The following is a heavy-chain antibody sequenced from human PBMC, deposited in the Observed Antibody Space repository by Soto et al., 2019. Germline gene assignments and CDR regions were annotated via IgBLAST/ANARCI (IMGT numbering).Heavy chain of an antibody. CDR2: ISRSSSTI. Sequence: EVQLVESRGGLVQPGGSLRLSCAASGFTFSSYSMNWVRQAPGKGLEWVSYISRSSSTIYYADSVKGRFTISRDNAKNSLYLQMNSLRAEDTAVYYCARGSSSSWYRWFDPWGQGTLVTVSS. CDR3: ARGSSSSWYRWFDP. CDR1: GFTFSSYS. J-gene: IGHJ5*02. D-gene: IGHD6-13*01. V-gene: IGHV3-48*01.